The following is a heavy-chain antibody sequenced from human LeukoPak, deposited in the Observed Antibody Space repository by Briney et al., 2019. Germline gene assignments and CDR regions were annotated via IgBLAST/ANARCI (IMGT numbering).Heavy chain of an antibody. CDR2: IYSGGST. D-gene: IGHD3-10*01. CDR1: GFTVSSNY. CDR3: ARGLFRFGELTSGDY. J-gene: IGHJ4*02. Sequence: GGSLRLSCAASGFTVSSNYMSWVRQAPGKGLEWVSVIYSGGSTYYADSVKGRFTISRDNSKNTLYLQMNSLRAEDTAVYYCARGLFRFGELTSGDYWGQGTLVTVSS. V-gene: IGHV3-66*01.